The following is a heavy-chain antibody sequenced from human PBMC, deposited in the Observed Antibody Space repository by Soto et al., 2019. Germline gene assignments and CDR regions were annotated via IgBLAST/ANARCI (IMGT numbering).Heavy chain of an antibody. CDR2: ISGSGGTT. CDR3: AKTPYDFWSSGQYLFDH. Sequence: GGSLRLSCTVSGFTFGSHAMSWVRQAPGKGLECVSGISGSGGTTFYADSVKGRFTISRDNSKKTLYLQTNSLRAEDTAVYYCAKTPYDFWSSGQYLFDHWGQGTLVTVSS. J-gene: IGHJ4*02. V-gene: IGHV3-23*01. D-gene: IGHD3-3*01. CDR1: GFTFGSHA.